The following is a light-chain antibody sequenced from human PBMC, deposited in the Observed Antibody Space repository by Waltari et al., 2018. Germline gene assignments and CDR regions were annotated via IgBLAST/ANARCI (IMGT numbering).Light chain of an antibody. CDR3: QQYGNSPHT. V-gene: IGKV3-20*01. CDR1: QSLSNNY. J-gene: IGKJ3*01. CDR2: GAS. Sequence: EIVLTQSPDTLSLSPGERATLSCRASQSLSNNYLAWYQQKPGQAPRLLIHGASNRATGIPDRFSGSGSGTDFTLTISRLEPEDFAVYCCQQYGNSPHTFGQGTKVEVK.